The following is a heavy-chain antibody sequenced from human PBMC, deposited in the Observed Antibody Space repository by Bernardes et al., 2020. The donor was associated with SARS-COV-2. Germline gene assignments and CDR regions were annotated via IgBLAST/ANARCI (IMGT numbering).Heavy chain of an antibody. Sequence: SETLSLTCNISGGPISPHYWSWILPPPGKGLEWIGYIYYSGTTRYNPSLKSRVTISLDVSERQFSLKLSSLTAADTAVYYCAREDGDGMDVWGQGTTVTVSS. V-gene: IGHV4-59*11. J-gene: IGHJ6*02. D-gene: IGHD3-10*01. CDR3: AREDGDGMDV. CDR1: GGPISPHY. CDR2: IYYSGTT.